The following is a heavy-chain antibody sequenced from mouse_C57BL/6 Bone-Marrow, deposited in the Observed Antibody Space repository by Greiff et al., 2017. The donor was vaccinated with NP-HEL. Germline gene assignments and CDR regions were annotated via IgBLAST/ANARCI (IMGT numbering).Heavy chain of an antibody. J-gene: IGHJ1*03. Sequence: EVKLMESGAELVKPGASVKLSCTASGFNIKDYYMHWVKQRTEQGLEWIGRIDPEDGETKYAPKFQGKATITADTSSNTAYLQLSSLTSEDTAVYYWAREGGIYYYGSSFPDWYFDVWGTGTTVTVSS. V-gene: IGHV14-2*01. D-gene: IGHD1-1*01. CDR3: AREGGIYYYGSSFPDWYFDV. CDR1: GFNIKDYY. CDR2: IDPEDGET.